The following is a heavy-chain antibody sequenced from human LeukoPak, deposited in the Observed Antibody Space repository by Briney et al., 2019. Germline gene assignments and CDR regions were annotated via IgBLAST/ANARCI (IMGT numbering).Heavy chain of an antibody. V-gene: IGHV4-61*02. D-gene: IGHD3-22*01. CDR2: IHTSGST. CDR1: GGSISSGSYY. Sequence: PSETLSLTCTVSGGSISSGSYYWSWIRQPAGKGLEWIGRIHTSGSTNYNPSLKSRVTISVDTSKNQFSLKLSSVTAADTAVYYCAREEDYYDSSGYYLYWGQGTLVTVSS. CDR3: AREEDYYDSSGYYLY. J-gene: IGHJ4*02.